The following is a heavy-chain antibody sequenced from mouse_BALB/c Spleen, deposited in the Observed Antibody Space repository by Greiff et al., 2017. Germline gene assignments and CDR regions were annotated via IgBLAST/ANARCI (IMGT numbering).Heavy chain of an antibody. CDR3: ARSASEGFAY. CDR1: GYAFTNYL. J-gene: IGHJ3*01. Sequence: QVQLQQSGAELVRPGTSVKVSCKASGYAFTNYLIEWVKQRPGQGLEWIGVINPGSGGTNYNEKFKGKATLTADKSSSTAYMQLSSLTSDDSAVYFCARSASEGFAYWGQGTLVTVSA. V-gene: IGHV1-54*01. CDR2: INPGSGGT.